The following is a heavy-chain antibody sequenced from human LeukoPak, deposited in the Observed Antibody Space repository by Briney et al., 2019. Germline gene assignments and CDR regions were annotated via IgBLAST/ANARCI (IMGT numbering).Heavy chain of an antibody. Sequence: SVRVSCKASGFTFTSSAVQWVRQARGQRLEWIGWIVVGSGNTNYAQKFQERVTITRDMSTSSAYMELSSLRSEDTAVYNCAREGFPPKISDFWSGLGPYYYYGMDVWGQGTTVTVSS. CDR2: IVVGSGNT. CDR1: GFTFTSSA. J-gene: IGHJ6*02. D-gene: IGHD3-3*01. CDR3: AREGFPPKISDFWSGLGPYYYYGMDV. V-gene: IGHV1-58*01.